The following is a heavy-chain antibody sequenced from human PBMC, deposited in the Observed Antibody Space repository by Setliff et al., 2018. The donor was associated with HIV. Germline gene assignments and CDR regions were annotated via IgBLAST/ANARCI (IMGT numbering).Heavy chain of an antibody. J-gene: IGHJ4*02. D-gene: IGHD3-10*01. CDR2: INHSGNT. CDR3: ARGLGRGSGTYYNPPGY. CDR1: GGSLNSGTYY. V-gene: IGHV4-39*02. Sequence: SETLSLTCTVSGGSLNSGTYYWGWIRQSPGEGLEWIGEINHSGNTNYNPSLKSRVTMSGDTSKNQFSLNLTSVTAADTAVYFCARGLGRGSGTYYNPPGYWGPGTLVTVSS.